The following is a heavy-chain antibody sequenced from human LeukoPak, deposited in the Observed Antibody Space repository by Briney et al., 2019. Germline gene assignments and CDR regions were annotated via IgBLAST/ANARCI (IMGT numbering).Heavy chain of an antibody. CDR2: IIPIFGTA. D-gene: IGHD2-2*03. J-gene: IGHJ3*02. CDR3: ARDLEMDIVVVPAAQRHNAFDI. CDR1: GYTFTSYY. V-gene: IGHV1-69*13. Sequence: ASVKVSCKASGYTFTSYYMHWVRQAPGQGLEWMGGIIPIFGTANYAQKFQGRVTITADESTSTAYMELSSLRSEDTAVYYCARDLEMDIVVVPAAQRHNAFDIWGQGTMVTVSS.